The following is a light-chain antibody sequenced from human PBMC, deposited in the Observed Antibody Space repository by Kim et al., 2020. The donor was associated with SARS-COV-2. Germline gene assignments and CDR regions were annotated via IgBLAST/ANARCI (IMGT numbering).Light chain of an antibody. CDR2: QDS. CDR3: QAWDKSTAGVV. Sequence: SYELTQPPSVSVSPGQTASITCSGDKLGDKYACWYQQKPGQSPVLVIYQDSKRPSGIPERFSGSNSGNTATLTISGTQAMDEADYYCQAWDKSTAGVVFGGGTQLTVL. J-gene: IGLJ2*01. CDR1: KLGDKY. V-gene: IGLV3-1*01.